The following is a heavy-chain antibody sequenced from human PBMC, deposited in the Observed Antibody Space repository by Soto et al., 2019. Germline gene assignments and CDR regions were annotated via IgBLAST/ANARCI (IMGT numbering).Heavy chain of an antibody. V-gene: IGHV3-23*01. Sequence: GVSLRLSCAASGLSFSSYAMSWVRQAPGKGLEWVSAIRGSGGSTYYADSVKGRFTISRDNSKNTLYLQMNSLRAEDTAVYYCAKNPPATYYYYYGMDVWGQGTTVTVSS. CDR2: IRGSGGST. CDR3: AKNPPATYYYYYGMDV. J-gene: IGHJ6*02. D-gene: IGHD2-15*01. CDR1: GLSFSSYA.